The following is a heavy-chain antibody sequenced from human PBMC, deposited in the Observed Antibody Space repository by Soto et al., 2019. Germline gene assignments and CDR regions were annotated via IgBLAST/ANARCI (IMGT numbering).Heavy chain of an antibody. Sequence: EVQLVESGGGLVQPGGSLRLSCVASGFTFSSYWMHWVRQAPGKGLVWVSRINSDGSTTSYADSVKGRFTISRDNAKNTLYLQMNSLRAEDTAVYYCARVRAGYYNFDYWGQGTLVTVSS. J-gene: IGHJ4*02. D-gene: IGHD3-9*01. CDR2: INSDGSTT. CDR1: GFTFSSYW. CDR3: ARVRAGYYNFDY. V-gene: IGHV3-74*01.